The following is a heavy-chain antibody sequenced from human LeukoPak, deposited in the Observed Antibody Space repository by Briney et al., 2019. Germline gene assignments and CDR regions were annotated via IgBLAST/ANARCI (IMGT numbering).Heavy chain of an antibody. V-gene: IGHV4-34*01. J-gene: IGHJ6*03. CDR2: INHSGST. CDR3: ARGHPRTHYDFWSGYENYYYYYMDV. CDR1: GGSFSGYY. D-gene: IGHD3-3*01. Sequence: PSETLSLTCAVYGGSFSGYYWSWIRQPPGKGLEWIGEINHSGSTNYNPSLKSRVTISVDTSKNQFSLKLSSVTAADTAVYYCARGHPRTHYDFWSGYENYYYYYMDVWGKGTTVTVSS.